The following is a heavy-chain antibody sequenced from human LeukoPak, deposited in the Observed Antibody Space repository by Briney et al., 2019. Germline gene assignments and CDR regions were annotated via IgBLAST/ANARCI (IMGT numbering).Heavy chain of an antibody. CDR1: GFTFSSYA. CDR3: ARGGYYGSGSYRNLFDY. Sequence: PGGSLRLSCAASGFTFSSYAMSWVRQAPGKGLEWVSAISGSGGSTYYADSVKGRFTISRDNTKNSLYLQMNSLRAEDTAVYYCARGGYYGSGSYRNLFDYWGQGTLVTVSS. V-gene: IGHV3-23*01. J-gene: IGHJ4*02. D-gene: IGHD3-10*01. CDR2: ISGSGGST.